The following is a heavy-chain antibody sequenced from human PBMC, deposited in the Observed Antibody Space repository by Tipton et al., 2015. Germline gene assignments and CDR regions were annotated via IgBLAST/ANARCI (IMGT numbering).Heavy chain of an antibody. J-gene: IGHJ4*02. V-gene: IGHV4-34*01. CDR1: NGSISTYY. CDR3: ARGDWII. Sequence: AGLVKPSETLSLRCTVSNGSISTYYWSWIRQSPGKGLEWIGEINHGGSTNYNPSLKSRVTISVDTSKNQFSLKLNSVTAADTAVYYCARGDWIIWGQGTLVTVSS. D-gene: IGHD3/OR15-3a*01. CDR2: INHGGST.